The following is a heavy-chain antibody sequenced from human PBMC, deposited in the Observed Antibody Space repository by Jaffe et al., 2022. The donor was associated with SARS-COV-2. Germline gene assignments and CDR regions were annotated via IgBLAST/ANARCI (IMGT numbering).Heavy chain of an antibody. CDR3: ARDDYGDPFDAFDI. Sequence: QVQLVESGGGVVQPGRSLRLSCAASGFTFSSYGMHWVRQAPGKGLEWVAVIWYDGSNKYYADSVKGRFTISRDNSKNTLYLQMNSLRAEDTAVYYCARDDYGDPFDAFDIWGQGTMVTVSS. D-gene: IGHD4-17*01. V-gene: IGHV3-33*01. CDR1: GFTFSSYG. J-gene: IGHJ3*02. CDR2: IWYDGSNK.